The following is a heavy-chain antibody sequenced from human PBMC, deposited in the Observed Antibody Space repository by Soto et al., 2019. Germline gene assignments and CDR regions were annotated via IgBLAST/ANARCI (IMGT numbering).Heavy chain of an antibody. D-gene: IGHD3-3*01. CDR1: GFTFSSYW. CDR3: ARAIYDFCSGYYQMPYSYLDY. Sequence: GGSLRLSCAASGFTFSSYWMSWVRQAPGKGLEWVANIKQDGSEKYYVDSVKGRFTISRDNAKNSLYLQMNSLRAEDTAVYYCARAIYDFCSGYYQMPYSYLDYWGQGTLVTVSS. J-gene: IGHJ4*02. V-gene: IGHV3-7*01. CDR2: IKQDGSEK.